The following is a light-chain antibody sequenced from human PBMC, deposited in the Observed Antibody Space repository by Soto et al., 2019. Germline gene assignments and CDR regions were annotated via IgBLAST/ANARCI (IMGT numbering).Light chain of an antibody. CDR1: RAIDIY. CDR2: AAS. J-gene: IGKJ2*01. Sequence: DIQMTQSPSSVSASVGDRVTITCRASRAIDIYLAWYQQKPGKAPKLLIYAASTLQSGVPSRFRGSGSGTAFTLTISGLQPEAFATSFCQQDNSLPYTFGQGIKLES. V-gene: IGKV1-12*01. CDR3: QQDNSLPYT.